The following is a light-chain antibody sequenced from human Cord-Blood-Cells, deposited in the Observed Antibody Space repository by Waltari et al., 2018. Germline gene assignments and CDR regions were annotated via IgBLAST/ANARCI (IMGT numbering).Light chain of an antibody. CDR1: SSYVGGYNY. CDR3: SSYTSSSTHVV. Sequence: QSALTQPASVSGSPGQSITISCTGTSSYVGGYNYVSWYQQHPGNAPKLMIYDVSNRPSGVSNRFSGSKSGNTASLTISGLQAEDEADYYCSSYTSSSTHVVFGGGTKLTVL. V-gene: IGLV2-14*01. J-gene: IGLJ2*01. CDR2: DVS.